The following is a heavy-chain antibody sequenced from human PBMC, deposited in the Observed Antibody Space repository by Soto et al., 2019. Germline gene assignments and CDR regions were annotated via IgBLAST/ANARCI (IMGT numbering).Heavy chain of an antibody. CDR2: IYYSGST. CDR1: GGSISSGDYY. J-gene: IGHJ4*02. CDR3: ARFDSSGYYSGYYFDY. D-gene: IGHD3-22*01. Sequence: QVQLQESGPGLVKPSQTLSLTCTVSGGSISSGDYYWSWIRQPPGKGLEWIGYIYYSGSTYYNPSLKSRVTISVDTSKNQFSLKLSSVTAADMAVYYCARFDSSGYYSGYYFDYWGQGTLVTVSS. V-gene: IGHV4-30-4*01.